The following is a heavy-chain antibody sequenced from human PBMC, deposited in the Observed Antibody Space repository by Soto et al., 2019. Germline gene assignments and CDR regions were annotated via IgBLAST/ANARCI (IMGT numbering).Heavy chain of an antibody. D-gene: IGHD2-21*02. V-gene: IGHV1-3*01. J-gene: IGHJ4*02. CDR2: INAGNGNT. CDR3: AAELYLGGACCHFDY. CDR1: GYTFTSYA. Sequence: ASVKVSCKASGYTFTSYAMHWVRQAPGQRLEWMGWINAGNGNTKYSQKFQGRVIITRDTSASTAYMELTSLRSEDTAVYYCAAELYLGGACCHFDYWGQGALVTVSS.